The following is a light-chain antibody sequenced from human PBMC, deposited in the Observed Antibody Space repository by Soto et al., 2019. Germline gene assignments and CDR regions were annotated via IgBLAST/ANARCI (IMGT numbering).Light chain of an antibody. CDR3: QHSDNLPLT. Sequence: DIVMTQSPDSLAVSLGERATINCKSSQSVLYSSNNNNYIAWYQQKPGKAPKLLIYYASNLKTGVSSRFSGSGSGTHLTFIITSLQSEDVASYYCQHSDNLPLTFGGGTKVDIK. CDR2: YAS. J-gene: IGKJ4*01. CDR1: QSVLYSSNNNNY. V-gene: IGKV4-1*01.